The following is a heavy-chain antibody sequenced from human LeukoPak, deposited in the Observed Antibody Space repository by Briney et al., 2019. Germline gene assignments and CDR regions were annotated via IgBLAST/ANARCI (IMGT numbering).Heavy chain of an antibody. Sequence: KPGGSLRLSCAASGFTFSSYSMNWVRQAPGKGLEWVSSISSSSGYIYYADSVKGRFTISRDNAKNSLYLQMNSLRAEDTAVYYCARDLVVVTAFDYWGQGTLVTVSS. CDR1: GFTFSSYS. D-gene: IGHD2-21*02. CDR2: ISSSSGYI. V-gene: IGHV3-21*01. CDR3: ARDLVVVTAFDY. J-gene: IGHJ4*02.